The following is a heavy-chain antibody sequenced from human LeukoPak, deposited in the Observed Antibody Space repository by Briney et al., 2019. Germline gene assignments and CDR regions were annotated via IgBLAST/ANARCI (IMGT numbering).Heavy chain of an antibody. Sequence: GGSLRLSCAASGFTVSSNYMSWVRQAPGKGLEWVSVIYSGGSTNYADSVKGRFTISRDSSKNTLYLQMNILRAEDTAVYYCARDLGGRMGLSAVWGQGTTVTVSS. CDR3: ARDLGGRMGLSAV. J-gene: IGHJ6*02. CDR1: GFTVSSNY. CDR2: IYSGGST. D-gene: IGHD5-24*01. V-gene: IGHV3-53*01.